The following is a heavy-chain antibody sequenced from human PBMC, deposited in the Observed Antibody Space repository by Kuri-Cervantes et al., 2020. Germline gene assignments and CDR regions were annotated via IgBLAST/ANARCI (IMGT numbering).Heavy chain of an antibody. J-gene: IGHJ4*02. CDR2: ISNDRSAI. CDR3: AKPPSL. V-gene: IGHV3-48*01. Sequence: GGSLRLSCVGSGYTFSSYSMNWVRQAPGKGLEWVSYISNDRSAILHYADSVKGRFTISRDNSKNTLYLQMNSLRAEDTAVYYCAKPPSLWGQGTLVTVSS. CDR1: GYTFSSYS.